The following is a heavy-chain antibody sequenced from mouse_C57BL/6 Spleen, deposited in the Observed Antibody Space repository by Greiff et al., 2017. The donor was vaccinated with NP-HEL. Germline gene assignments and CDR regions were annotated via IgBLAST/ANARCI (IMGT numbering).Heavy chain of an antibody. CDR2: FHPYNDDT. CDR3: ATYDYDVGFAY. J-gene: IGHJ3*01. V-gene: IGHV1-47*01. CDR1: GYTFTTYP. Sequence: VHLVESGAELVKPGASVKMSCKASGYTFTTYPIEWMKQNHGKSLEWIGNFHPYNDDTKYNEKFKGKATLTVEKSSSTVYLELSRLTSDDSAVYYCATYDYDVGFAYWGQGTLVTVSA. D-gene: IGHD2-4*01.